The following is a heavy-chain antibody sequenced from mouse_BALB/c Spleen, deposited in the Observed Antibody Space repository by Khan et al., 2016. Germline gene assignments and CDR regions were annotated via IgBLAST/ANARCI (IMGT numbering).Heavy chain of an antibody. D-gene: IGHD4-1*01. Sequence: QVQLQQSGAELARPGASVKLSCKASGYTFTSYWMQWVKQRPGQGLEWIGAIYPGDGDTRYTQKFKGKATLTADKSYSTAYMQLSSLASEDSAVYYCATGTDYWGHGTSVTVSS. J-gene: IGHJ4*01. V-gene: IGHV1-87*01. CDR1: GYTFTSYW. CDR2: IYPGDGDT. CDR3: ATGTDY.